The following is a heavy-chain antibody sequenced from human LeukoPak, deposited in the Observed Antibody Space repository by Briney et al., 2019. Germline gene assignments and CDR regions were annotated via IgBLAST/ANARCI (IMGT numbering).Heavy chain of an antibody. Sequence: SVKVSCKASGGTFSSYAISWVRQAPGQGLEWMGGIIPIFGTANYAQKFQGRVTITADESTSTAYMELSSLRSEDTAVYYCARSGRTVEMAYYFDYWGQGALVTVSS. V-gene: IGHV1-69*13. D-gene: IGHD5-24*01. CDR3: ARSGRTVEMAYYFDY. CDR2: IIPIFGTA. CDR1: GGTFSSYA. J-gene: IGHJ4*02.